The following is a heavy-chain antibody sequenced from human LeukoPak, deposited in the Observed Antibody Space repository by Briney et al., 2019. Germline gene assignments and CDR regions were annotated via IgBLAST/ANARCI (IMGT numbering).Heavy chain of an antibody. Sequence: ASVKVSCKASGYTFTSHGFSWVRQAPGQGLEWMGWIGAYNGNTNYAQKLQGRVTMTTDTSTTTAYMELRSLRFDDTAVYYCASGATVTDFDYWGQGTLVTVSS. CDR3: ASGATVTDFDY. CDR1: GYTFTSHG. V-gene: IGHV1-18*01. D-gene: IGHD4-17*01. CDR2: IGAYNGNT. J-gene: IGHJ4*02.